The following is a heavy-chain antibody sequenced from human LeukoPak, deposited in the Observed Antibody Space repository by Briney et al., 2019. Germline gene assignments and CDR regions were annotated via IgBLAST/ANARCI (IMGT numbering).Heavy chain of an antibody. Sequence: GGSLRLSCAASGFTFSSYGMHWVRQAPGKGLEWVAFIRYDGSNKYYADSVKGRFTISRDNSKNTLYLQMNSLRAEDTAVYYCAKMPGAAAGWGYIDYWGQGTLVTVSS. CDR2: IRYDGSNK. D-gene: IGHD6-13*01. CDR3: AKMPGAAAGWGYIDY. CDR1: GFTFSSYG. V-gene: IGHV3-30*02. J-gene: IGHJ4*02.